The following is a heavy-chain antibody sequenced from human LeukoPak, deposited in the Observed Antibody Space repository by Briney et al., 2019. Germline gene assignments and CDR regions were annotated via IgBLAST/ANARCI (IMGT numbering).Heavy chain of an antibody. CDR1: GFTVSSSY. V-gene: IGHV3-53*01. CDR3: ARAYNYGSGTN. J-gene: IGHJ4*02. CDR2: IYSSGST. D-gene: IGHD3-10*01. Sequence: GGSLRLSCAASGFTVSSSYMTWVRQAPGKGLEWVSVIYSSGSTYYADSVKGRFTISRDNSKNTLYLQMNSLRDEDTAVYYCARAYNYGSGTNWGQGSLVTVSS.